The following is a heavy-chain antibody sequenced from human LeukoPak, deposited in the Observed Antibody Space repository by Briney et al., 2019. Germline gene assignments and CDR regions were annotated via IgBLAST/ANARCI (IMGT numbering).Heavy chain of an antibody. D-gene: IGHD2-15*01. V-gene: IGHV4-59*01. Sequence: SETLSLTCTVSGGSISSYFWGWIRQPPGKGLEWIGYIYYSGSTNYNPSLKSRVTISVDTSKSQFSLKLSSVIAAGTAVYYCARVLCSAGSCYPLNWGQGTLVTVSS. J-gene: IGHJ4*02. CDR1: GGSISSYF. CDR2: IYYSGST. CDR3: ARVLCSAGSCYPLN.